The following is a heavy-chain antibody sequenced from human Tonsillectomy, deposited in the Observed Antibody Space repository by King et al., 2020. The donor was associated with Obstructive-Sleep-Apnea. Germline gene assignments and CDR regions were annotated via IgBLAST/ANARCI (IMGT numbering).Heavy chain of an antibody. CDR1: GGSISSSGFY. CDR2: IYYSGST. J-gene: IGHJ4*02. V-gene: IGHV4-39*07. Sequence: QLQESGPGLVKPSETLSLTCTVSGGSISSSGFYWGWIRQPPGKGLEWIGNIYYSGSTYCNPSLKSRVTISVDTSKNQFSLKLSSVTAAGTAVYYCASRTHGDNGVDFDYWGQGTLVTVSS. D-gene: IGHD4-17*01. CDR3: ASRTHGDNGVDFDY.